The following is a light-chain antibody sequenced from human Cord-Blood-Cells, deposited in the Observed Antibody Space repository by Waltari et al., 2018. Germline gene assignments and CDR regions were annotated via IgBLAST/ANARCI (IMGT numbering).Light chain of an antibody. CDR3: QQSYSTPPK. J-gene: IGKJ1*01. V-gene: IGKV1-39*01. CDR2: AAS. Sequence: DIQMTQSPSSLSASVGDRVTITCRASQSISSYLNWYQQKPGKAPKLLIYAASSLQSGVPSRFSGSGSGTDFTLTSSSLQPEDFATYYCQQSYSTPPKFGQGTKVEIK. CDR1: QSISSY.